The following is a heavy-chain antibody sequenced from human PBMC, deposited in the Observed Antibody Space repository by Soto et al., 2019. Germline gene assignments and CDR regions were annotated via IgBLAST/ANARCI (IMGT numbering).Heavy chain of an antibody. V-gene: IGHV4-34*01. CDR1: GGYFSGYY. J-gene: IGHJ6*03. Sequence: SETLSLTCAVYGGYFSGYYWSWIRQPPGKGLEWIGEINHSGSTNYNPSLKSRVTISVDTSKNQFSLKLSSVTAADTAVYYCARMYVVATTSYYYYYMDVWGKGTTVTVSS. D-gene: IGHD5-12*01. CDR3: ARMYVVATTSYYYYYMDV. CDR2: INHSGST.